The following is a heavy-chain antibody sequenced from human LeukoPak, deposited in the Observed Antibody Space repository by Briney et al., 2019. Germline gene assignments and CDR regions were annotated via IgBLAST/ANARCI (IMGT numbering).Heavy chain of an antibody. J-gene: IGHJ4*02. CDR2: IIGSGDNT. V-gene: IGHV3-23*01. CDR3: AKGSYYDSSGSFYFDY. Sequence: GGSLRLSCAASGFTFSSYAMSWVRQAPGKGLEWVSGIIGSGDNTYYADSVKGRFTISRDNSKNTLYVQVNSLGTEETAAYYCAKGSYYDSSGSFYFDYWGQGTLVTVSS. CDR1: GFTFSSYA. D-gene: IGHD3-22*01.